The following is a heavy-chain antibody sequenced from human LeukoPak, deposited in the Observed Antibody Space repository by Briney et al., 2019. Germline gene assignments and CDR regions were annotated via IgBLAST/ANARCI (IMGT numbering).Heavy chain of an antibody. J-gene: IGHJ4*02. V-gene: IGHV1-2*02. Sequence: GASVKVSCKASGYTFTGYYMHWVRQAPGQGLEWMGWINPNSGGTNYAQKFQGRVTMTRDTSISTAYMELSRLRSDDTAVYYCARDGFPFNGYDYVWGSYRPFDYWGQGTLVTVSS. CDR1: GYTFTGYY. CDR2: INPNSGGT. CDR3: ARDGFPFNGYDYVWGSYRPFDY. D-gene: IGHD3-16*02.